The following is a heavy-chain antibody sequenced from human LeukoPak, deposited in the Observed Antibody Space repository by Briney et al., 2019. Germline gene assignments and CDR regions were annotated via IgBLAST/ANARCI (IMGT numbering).Heavy chain of an antibody. CDR1: GFTFSSYG. Sequence: PGRSLRLSCAAPGFTFSSYGMPWVRQAPGKGLEREAVISYDGSNKYYADSVKGRFTISRDNSKNTLYLQMNSLRAEDTAVYYCAKGNSFDYWGQGTLVTVSS. V-gene: IGHV3-30*18. J-gene: IGHJ4*02. CDR2: ISYDGSNK. CDR3: AKGNSFDY.